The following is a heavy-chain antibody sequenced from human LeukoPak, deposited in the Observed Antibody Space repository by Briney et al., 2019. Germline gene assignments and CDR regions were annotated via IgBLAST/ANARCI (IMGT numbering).Heavy chain of an antibody. CDR3: ARQGTYSSAIGMGY. D-gene: IGHD6-19*01. CDR1: GYTFNNHY. V-gene: IGHV1-46*02. CDR2: INPSGGST. Sequence: ASVTVSCKASGYTFNNHYMYWVRQAPGQGLEWMGVINPSGGSTSYAQKFQGRVTTTRDTSTRTVYMEVNSLRSEDTAVYYCARQGTYSSAIGMGYWGQGTLVTVSS. J-gene: IGHJ4*02.